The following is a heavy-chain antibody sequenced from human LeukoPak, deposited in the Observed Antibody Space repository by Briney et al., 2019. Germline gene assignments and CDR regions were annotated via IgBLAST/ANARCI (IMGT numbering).Heavy chain of an antibody. CDR2: IYPGDSDT. Sequence: GESLKISCKRSGSLFTSCSIGWVRQLPGKGLEWMGIIYPGDSDTSYSPSFQGQVTISADKSISTAYLQWSSLKASDTAMYYCARLTVRGYYDSSGYPSDAFDIWGQGTMVTVSS. D-gene: IGHD3-22*01. V-gene: IGHV5-51*01. J-gene: IGHJ3*02. CDR3: ARLTVRGYYDSSGYPSDAFDI. CDR1: GSLFTSCS.